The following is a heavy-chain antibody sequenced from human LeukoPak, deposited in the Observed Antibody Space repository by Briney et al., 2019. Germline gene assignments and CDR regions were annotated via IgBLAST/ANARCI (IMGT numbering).Heavy chain of an antibody. D-gene: IGHD6-19*01. CDR2: INHSGST. Sequence: SETLSLTCDVYGGSFSDYYWSWIRQPPGKGLEWIGEINHSGSTNYNPSLKSRATISVDTSKNQFSLKLSSVTAADTAVYYCARGPRGLGMAGTFDYRGQGTLVTVSS. V-gene: IGHV4-34*01. J-gene: IGHJ4*02. CDR1: GGSFSDYY. CDR3: ARGPRGLGMAGTFDY.